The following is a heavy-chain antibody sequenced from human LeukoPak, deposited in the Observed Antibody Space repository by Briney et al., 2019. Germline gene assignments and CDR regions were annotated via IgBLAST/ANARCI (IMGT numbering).Heavy chain of an antibody. J-gene: IGHJ4*02. CDR1: GYTFTSYY. CDR3: ARDTEKYCGGDCYSPPVGD. V-gene: IGHV1-46*01. D-gene: IGHD2-21*02. Sequence: GASVKVSCKASGYTFTSYYMHWVRQAPGQGLEWMEIINPSGGSTSYAQKFQGRVTMTRDTSTSTVYMELSSLRSEDTAVYYCARDTEKYCGGDCYSPPVGDWGQGTLVTVSS. CDR2: INPSGGST.